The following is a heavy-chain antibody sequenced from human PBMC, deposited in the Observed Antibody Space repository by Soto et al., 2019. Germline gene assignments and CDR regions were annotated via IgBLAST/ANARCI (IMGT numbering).Heavy chain of an antibody. J-gene: IGHJ3*02. CDR1: GGTFSSYA. CDR2: IIPIFGTA. V-gene: IGHV1-69*12. Sequence: QVQLVQSGAEVKKPGSSVKVSCKASGGTFSSYAISWVRQAPGQGLEWMGGIIPIFGTANYAQKFQGSVTITAYESTTTAYMELSSLRSEDTAVYYCASIKDRGSGYYPVDAFDIWGQGTMVTVSS. CDR3: ASIKDRGSGYYPVDAFDI. D-gene: IGHD3-22*01.